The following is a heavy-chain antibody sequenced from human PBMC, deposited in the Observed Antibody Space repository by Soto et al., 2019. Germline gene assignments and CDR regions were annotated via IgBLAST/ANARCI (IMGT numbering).Heavy chain of an antibody. CDR1: GYSFISYW. CDR2: IYPGDSDT. J-gene: IGHJ4*02. CDR3: ARHSGSFRADY. Sequence: PGVSLKIPWKGSGYSFISYWSGRVLQMPGKGLEWMGIIYPGDSDTRYSPSFQGQVTISADKSISTAYLQWSSLKASDTAMYYCARHSGSFRADYWGPGTLVTVSS. V-gene: IGHV5-51*01. D-gene: IGHD3-10*01.